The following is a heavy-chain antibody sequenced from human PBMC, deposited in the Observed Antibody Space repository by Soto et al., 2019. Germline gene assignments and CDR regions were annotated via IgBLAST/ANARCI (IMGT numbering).Heavy chain of an antibody. V-gene: IGHV4-34*01. CDR1: GGSFRGYY. CDR3: AVGPRMWLAGGGY. D-gene: IGHD6-19*01. J-gene: IGHJ4*02. CDR2: INHSGIT. Sequence: QVLLEQWGAGLLKPSETLSLTCAFYGGSFRGYYWTWIRQPPGRGLEWLGEINHSGITDYNPSLKSRVSISINPSKNQFSLKLNSVTAADTAVYYCAVGPRMWLAGGGYWGQGTLVTVSS.